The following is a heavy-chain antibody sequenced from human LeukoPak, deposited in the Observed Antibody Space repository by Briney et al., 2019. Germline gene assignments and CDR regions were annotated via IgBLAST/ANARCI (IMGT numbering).Heavy chain of an antibody. V-gene: IGHV6-1*01. Sequence: SQTLSLTCAISGDSVSSYSAGWNWIRQSPSGGLEWLGRTYYRSKWYNEYALSVRSRITIGPDTSKNQVSLQLNSVTPDDTAFYYCGRDIGAAIGHWGQGTLVTVSS. CDR2: TYYRSKWYN. J-gene: IGHJ4*02. CDR1: GDSVSSYSAG. CDR3: GRDIGAAIGH. D-gene: IGHD6-13*01.